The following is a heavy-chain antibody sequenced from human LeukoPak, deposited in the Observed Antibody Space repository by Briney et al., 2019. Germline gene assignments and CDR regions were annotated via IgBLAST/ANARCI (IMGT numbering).Heavy chain of an antibody. V-gene: IGHV3-53*05. D-gene: IGHD6-19*01. CDR3: VKVIHSGWFQGAFDC. J-gene: IGHJ3*01. Sequence: GGSLRLSCAASGFTVSSNYMSWVRQAPGKGLEWVSVIYSGGSTYYADSVKGRFTISRDSAKSSLYLQMNSLRAEDTAFYYCVKVIHSGWFQGAFDCWGQGTMVTVSS. CDR1: GFTVSSNY. CDR2: IYSGGST.